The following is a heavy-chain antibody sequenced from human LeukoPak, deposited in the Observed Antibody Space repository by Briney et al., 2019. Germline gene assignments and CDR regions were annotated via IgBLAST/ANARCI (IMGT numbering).Heavy chain of an antibody. D-gene: IGHD1-26*01. V-gene: IGHV5-51*01. CDR1: GYSFTSSW. CDR3: ARRTYSGSSFFDY. J-gene: IGHJ4*02. CDR2: IYPGDSDT. Sequence: GGSLKISCKGSGYSFTSSWIGWVRQMPGKGLEWMAIIYPGDSDTRYSPPFQGHVTISADKSISTAYLQWTSLKASDTAMYYCARRTYSGSSFFDYWGQGTLVTVSS.